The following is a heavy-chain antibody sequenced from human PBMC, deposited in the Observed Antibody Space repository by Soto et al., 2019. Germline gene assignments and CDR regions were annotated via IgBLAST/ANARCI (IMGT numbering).Heavy chain of an antibody. CDR3: ARHGGIAMYRGVLTAFDI. CDR1: GGSISSYS. Sequence: SETLSLTCVVSGGSISSYSWSWIRQPPGKGLEWIGYLSYSGTTNYNPSLKSPVTISVATSKNQFSLELTSVTASDTAVYYCARHGGIAMYRGVLTAFDIWGQGTTVTVSS. J-gene: IGHJ3*02. D-gene: IGHD3-10*01. V-gene: IGHV4-59*08. CDR2: LSYSGTT.